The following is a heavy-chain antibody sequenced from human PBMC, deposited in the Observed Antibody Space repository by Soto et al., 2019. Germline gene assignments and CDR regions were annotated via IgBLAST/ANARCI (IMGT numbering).Heavy chain of an antibody. D-gene: IGHD3-16*02. CDR3: AKGGDYDYIWGSYRGPPFDY. CDR2: ISGSGGST. Sequence: EVQLLESGGGLVQPGGSLRLSCAASGFTFSSYAMSWVRQAPGKGLEWVSAISGSGGSTYYADSVKGRFTISRDNSKNTLYLQMNSLRAEDTAVYYCAKGGDYDYIWGSYRGPPFDYWGQGTLVTVSS. V-gene: IGHV3-23*01. J-gene: IGHJ4*02. CDR1: GFTFSSYA.